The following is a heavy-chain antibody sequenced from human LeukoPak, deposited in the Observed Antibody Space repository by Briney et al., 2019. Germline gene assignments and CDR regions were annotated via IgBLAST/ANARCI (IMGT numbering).Heavy chain of an antibody. V-gene: IGHV3-7*01. J-gene: IGHJ4*02. D-gene: IGHD6-19*01. Sequence: PGGSLRLSCAASGFTFSSYMMTWVRQAPGKGLEWVANIKPDGGEKFYVDSVGGRFTISRDNAKNSLYLQMNSLRAEDTAVYYCARDSGSGWYILGYFDYWGQGTLVTVSS. CDR3: ARDSGSGWYILGYFDY. CDR1: GFTFSSYM. CDR2: IKPDGGEK.